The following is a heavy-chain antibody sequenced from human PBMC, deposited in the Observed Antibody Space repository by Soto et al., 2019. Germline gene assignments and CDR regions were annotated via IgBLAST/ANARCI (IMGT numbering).Heavy chain of an antibody. CDR1: GFTFSTYA. Sequence: QVQLVESGGGVVQPGRSLRLSCAASGFTFSTYAMHWVRQAPGKGLEWVALISYDESNKYYADSVNGRFTISRDNSKNTVYLKMNSLRVDDTAVYYCARDRWLLLGGDYWGQGTLVTVSS. J-gene: IGHJ4*02. CDR3: ARDRWLLLGGDY. V-gene: IGHV3-30-3*01. D-gene: IGHD2-21*01. CDR2: ISYDESNK.